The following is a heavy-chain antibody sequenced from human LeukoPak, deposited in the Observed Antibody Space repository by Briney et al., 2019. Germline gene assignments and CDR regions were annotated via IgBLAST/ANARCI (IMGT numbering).Heavy chain of an antibody. D-gene: IGHD4/OR15-4a*01. CDR2: IYYSGST. CDR1: GGSISGYY. V-gene: IGHV4-59*01. CDR3: ARETNYYFDY. Sequence: SETPSLTCTVSGGSISGYYWTWIRQPPGKGLEWIGYIYYSGSTNYNPSLTSRVTISVDTSKNQFSLKLRSVTAADTAVYYCARETNYYFDYLGQGTLVTVSS. J-gene: IGHJ4*02.